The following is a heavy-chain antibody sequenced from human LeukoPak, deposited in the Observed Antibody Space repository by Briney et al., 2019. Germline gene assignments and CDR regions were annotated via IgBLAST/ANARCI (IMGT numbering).Heavy chain of an antibody. CDR3: AKAVVMPLFYYYYYMDV. J-gene: IGHJ6*03. CDR1: GFTFSSYA. CDR2: VSGSGGST. Sequence: GGSLRLSCAASGFTFSSYAMSWVRQAPGKGLEWVSAVSGSGGSTYYADSVKGRFTISRDNSKNTLYLQMNSLRAEDTAVYYCAKAVVMPLFYYYYYMDVWGKGTTVTVSS. V-gene: IGHV3-23*01. D-gene: IGHD3-22*01.